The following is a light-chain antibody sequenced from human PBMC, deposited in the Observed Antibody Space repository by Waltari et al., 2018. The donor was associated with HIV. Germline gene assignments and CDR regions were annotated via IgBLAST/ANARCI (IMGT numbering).Light chain of an antibody. Sequence: QSALTQPPSASGSPGQSLTTSCTGTSRDVGCSHFVSWYQQHPGKAPKLMIYEVSKRPSGVPDRFSGSKSGNTASLTVSGLQAEDEADYYCNSYAGSNNVVFGGGTKVTVL. CDR1: SRDVGCSHF. V-gene: IGLV2-8*01. CDR3: NSYAGSNNVV. J-gene: IGLJ2*01. CDR2: EVS.